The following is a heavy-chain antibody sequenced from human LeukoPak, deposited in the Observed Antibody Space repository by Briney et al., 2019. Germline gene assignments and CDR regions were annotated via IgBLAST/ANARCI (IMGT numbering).Heavy chain of an antibody. D-gene: IGHD2-2*01. CDR2: ISSSSSTI. V-gene: IGHV3-48*02. CDR3: ARSEDIVVVPAASGFDY. J-gene: IGHJ4*02. Sequence: GGSLRLSCAASGFMVTNYGMKWVRQDPGKGLEWVSYISSSSSTIYYADSVKGRFTISRDNAKNSLYLQMNSLRDEDTAVYYCARSEDIVVVPAASGFDYWGQGTLVTVSS. CDR1: GFMVTNYG.